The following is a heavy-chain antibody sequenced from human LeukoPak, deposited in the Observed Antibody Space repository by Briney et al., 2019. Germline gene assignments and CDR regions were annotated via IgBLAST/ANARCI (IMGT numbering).Heavy chain of an antibody. CDR2: INHSGST. CDR3: ARGLVLLWFGEPRTDMDV. CDR1: GGSFSGYY. Sequence: KPSETLSLTCAVYGGSFSGYYWSWIRQPPGKGLEWIGEINHSGSTNYNPSLKSRVTISVDTSKNQFSLKLSSVTAADTAVYCCARGLVLLWFGEPRTDMDVWGKGTTVTVSS. J-gene: IGHJ6*03. V-gene: IGHV4-34*01. D-gene: IGHD3-10*01.